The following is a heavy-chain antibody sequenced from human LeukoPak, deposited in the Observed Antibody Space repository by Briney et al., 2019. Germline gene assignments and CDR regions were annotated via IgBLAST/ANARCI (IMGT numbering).Heavy chain of an antibody. J-gene: IGHJ4*02. CDR3: ARMFYSYGHFDY. Sequence: GGSLRLSCAASGFTFSSYSMNWVRQAPGKGLEWVSSISSSSSYIYYADSVKGRFTISRDNAKNSLYLQMNSLRAEDTAVYYCARMFYSYGHFDYWGQGTLVTVSS. V-gene: IGHV3-21*01. CDR2: ISSSSSYI. CDR1: GFTFSSYS. D-gene: IGHD5-18*01.